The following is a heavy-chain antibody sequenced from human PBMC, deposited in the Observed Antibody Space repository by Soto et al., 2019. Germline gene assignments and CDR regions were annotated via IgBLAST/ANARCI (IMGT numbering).Heavy chain of an antibody. Sequence: QITLNESGPALVKPTQTLTLTCTFSGFSFTTCGVGVAWIRQPPGKALEWLALIYWDEDKRYSPSLKSRLSITKATSENQVALTMTNMDPVDTATYYCVHVKKDYRYASCYFTAWGQGTLVTVSS. V-gene: IGHV2-5*02. J-gene: IGHJ4*02. CDR2: IYWDEDK. CDR1: GFSFTTCGVG. D-gene: IGHD3-16*02. CDR3: VHVKKDYRYASCYFTA.